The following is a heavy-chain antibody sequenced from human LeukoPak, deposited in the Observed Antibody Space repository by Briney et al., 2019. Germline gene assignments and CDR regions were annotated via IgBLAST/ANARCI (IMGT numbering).Heavy chain of an antibody. Sequence: GGSLRLSCAASVFTVSSNYMSWVRQAPGKGLEWVSVIYSGGSTYYADSVKGRFTISRDNSKNTLYLQMNSLRAEDTAVYYCARGARGYYDFWSGYYTAEYFQHWGQGTLVTVSS. V-gene: IGHV3-66*02. CDR3: ARGARGYYDFWSGYYTAEYFQH. D-gene: IGHD3-3*01. CDR1: VFTVSSNY. J-gene: IGHJ1*01. CDR2: IYSGGST.